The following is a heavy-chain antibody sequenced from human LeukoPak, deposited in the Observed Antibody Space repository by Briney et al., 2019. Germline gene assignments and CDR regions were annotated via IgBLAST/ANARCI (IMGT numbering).Heavy chain of an antibody. CDR1: GYSFTSYW. CDR3: ARHKMTAMVSGAHYYYYYMDV. CDR2: IYPGDSDT. D-gene: IGHD5-18*01. Sequence: GESLKISCKGSGYSFTSYWIGWVRQMPGKGLEWMGIIYPGDSDTRYSPSFQGQVTISADKSISTAYLQWSGLKASDTAMYYCARHKMTAMVSGAHYYYYYMDVWGKGTTVTISS. V-gene: IGHV5-51*01. J-gene: IGHJ6*03.